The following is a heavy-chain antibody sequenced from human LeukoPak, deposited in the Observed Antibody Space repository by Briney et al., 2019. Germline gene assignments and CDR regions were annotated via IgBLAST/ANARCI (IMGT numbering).Heavy chain of an antibody. D-gene: IGHD3-22*01. V-gene: IGHV4-31*03. CDR3: ARGRRTGYYYDSSGHSPFDY. CDR2: IYYSGST. Sequence: SETLSLTCTVSGGSISSGGYYWSWIRQHPGKGLEWIGYIYYSGSTYYNPSLKSRVTISVDTSKNQFSLKLSSVTAADTAVYYCARGRRTGYYYDSSGHSPFDYWGQGALATVSS. J-gene: IGHJ4*02. CDR1: GGSISSGGYY.